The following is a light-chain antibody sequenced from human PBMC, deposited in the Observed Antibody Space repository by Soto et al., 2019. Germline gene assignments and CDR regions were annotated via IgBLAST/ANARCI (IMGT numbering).Light chain of an antibody. CDR3: QNFDSAAQT. CDR1: QGIRHY. V-gene: IGKV1-27*01. Sequence: DIQMTQSPSSLSASVGDRVTITCRASQGIRHYLAWYQQKPGKVPKLLIYEASNLQSGVPSRFRGGGSGTEFALTISSLQPEDVATYYCQNFDSAAQTFGQGTNVEIK. J-gene: IGKJ1*01. CDR2: EAS.